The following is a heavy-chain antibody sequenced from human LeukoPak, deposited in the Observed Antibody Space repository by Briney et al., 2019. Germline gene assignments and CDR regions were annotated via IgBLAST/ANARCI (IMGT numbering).Heavy chain of an antibody. CDR2: INGDGGRT. CDR3: AKDIKGTNYYYYGMGA. V-gene: IGHV3-23*01. CDR1: GFTFSNPP. J-gene: IGHJ6*02. D-gene: IGHD1-14*01. Sequence: GGSLRLSCAPSGFTFSNPPMTWVRQAPGEGLDWVSAINGDGGRTYHADSVKGRLTISRDNSKNTPYLQMNSLRVEDTAVYYCAKDIKGTNYYYYGMGAWGQGTTVTVSS.